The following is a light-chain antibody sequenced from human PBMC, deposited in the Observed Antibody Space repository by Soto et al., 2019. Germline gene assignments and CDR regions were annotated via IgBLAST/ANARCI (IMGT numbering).Light chain of an antibody. J-gene: IGKJ5*01. V-gene: IGKV3-20*01. CDR1: QSVSSN. Sequence: EIVMTQSPATLSMSPGERATLSCRASQSVSSNLAWYQQKPGQAPRLLIYGTFTRATGIPDRFSGSGSGTDFSLTISRLEPEDFAVYYCQQYGSSQITFGQGTRLEIK. CDR3: QQYGSSQIT. CDR2: GTF.